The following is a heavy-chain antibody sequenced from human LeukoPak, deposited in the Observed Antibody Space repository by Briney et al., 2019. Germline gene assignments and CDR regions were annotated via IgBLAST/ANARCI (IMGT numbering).Heavy chain of an antibody. Sequence: SGTLSLTCTVSGGSISSHYWSWIRQPPGKGLEWIGYIYYSGSTNYNPSLKSRVTISVDTSKNQFSLKLSSVTAADTAVYYCARGLGTRYFDLWGRGTLVTVSS. CDR3: ARGLGTRYFDL. D-gene: IGHD2-2*01. J-gene: IGHJ2*01. CDR2: IYYSGST. V-gene: IGHV4-59*11. CDR1: GGSISSHY.